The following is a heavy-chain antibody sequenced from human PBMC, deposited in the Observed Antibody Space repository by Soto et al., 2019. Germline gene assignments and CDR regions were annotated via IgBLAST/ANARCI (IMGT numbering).Heavy chain of an antibody. J-gene: IGHJ6*04. V-gene: IGHV3-30*04. CDR1: GFSFGSYE. CDR3: LRRSPVSYYAVEV. CDR2: TSYDGSIN. D-gene: IGHD2-8*01. Sequence: GGTLKLSSAGSGFSFGSYEVHWVRQAPGKGLEGGTFTSYDGSINYYAGSVKGRFTMSRDNSKNLLYLQLNSLRTEDTAVSYCLRRSPVSYYAVEVWDNGTTGT.